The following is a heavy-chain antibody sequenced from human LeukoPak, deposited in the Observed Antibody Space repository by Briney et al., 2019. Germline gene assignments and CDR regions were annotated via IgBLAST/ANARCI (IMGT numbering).Heavy chain of an antibody. V-gene: IGHV4-59*01. CDR3: ARGWTIFGVDPFDY. J-gene: IGHJ4*02. D-gene: IGHD3-3*01. Sequence: SETLSLTCTVSGGSITSSYWSWIRQSPGEALEWVGFIHHNGNTNYNPSLNSRVTISIDTSKNQFSLWLRSVTAADTAVYYCARGWTIFGVDPFDYWGQGILVTVFS. CDR1: GGSITSSY. CDR2: IHHNGNT.